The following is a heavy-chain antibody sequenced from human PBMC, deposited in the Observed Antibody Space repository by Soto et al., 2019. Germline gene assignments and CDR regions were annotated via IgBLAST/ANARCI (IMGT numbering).Heavy chain of an antibody. CDR1: GFTFNHYS. D-gene: IGHD2-15*01. CDR2: IIANGGT. V-gene: IGHV3-23*01. J-gene: IGHJ4*02. Sequence: EALRLSCAAPGFTFNHYSMSWVRQAPGKGLEWVSIIIANGGTFYADSVKGRFTISRDNSKNTVYLQMSSLRVEDTAIYYCAKDYTAAADPSSVILFDYWGQGALVTVSS. CDR3: AKDYTAAADPSSVILFDY.